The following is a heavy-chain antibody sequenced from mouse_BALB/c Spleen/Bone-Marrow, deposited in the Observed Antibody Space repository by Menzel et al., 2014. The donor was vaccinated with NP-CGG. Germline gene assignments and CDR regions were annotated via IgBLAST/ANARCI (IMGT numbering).Heavy chain of an antibody. CDR3: ERHGCYGSTAMDY. Sequence: DVKLVESGGGLVQPGGSLKLSCAASGFTFSSYTMSWVRQTPEKRLEWVAYISNGGGCTYYPDTVKGRFTISRDNAKNTLYLQMSSLKSEDSAMYYCERHGCYGSTAMDYWGQGTSVTVSS. D-gene: IGHD1-1*01. V-gene: IGHV5-12-2*01. J-gene: IGHJ4*01. CDR1: GFTFSSYT. CDR2: ISNGGGCT.